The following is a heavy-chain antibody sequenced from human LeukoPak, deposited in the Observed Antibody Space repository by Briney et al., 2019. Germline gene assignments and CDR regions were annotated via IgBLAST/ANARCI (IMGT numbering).Heavy chain of an antibody. D-gene: IGHD5-12*01. CDR2: INHGGST. J-gene: IGHJ3*02. CDR1: GGSFSGYF. CDR3: ARVARTRMGRDAFDI. Sequence: SETLSLTCAVYGGSFSGYFWSWIRQPPGKGLEWIGEINHGGSTNYNPSLKSRVTISVDTSKNQFSLKLSSVTAADTAVYYCARVARTRMGRDAFDIWGQGTMVTVSS. V-gene: IGHV4-34*01.